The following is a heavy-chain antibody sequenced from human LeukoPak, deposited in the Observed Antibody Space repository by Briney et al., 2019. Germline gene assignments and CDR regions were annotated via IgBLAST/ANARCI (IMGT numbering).Heavy chain of an antibody. J-gene: IGHJ4*02. CDR3: ARLRRDGYNRVLNFDY. Sequence: SETLSLTCTVSGGSISSSSYYWGWLRQPPGTGLEWLGSIYYSGSTYYNPSLKSRVTISVDTSKNQFSLKLSSVTAADTAVYYCARLRRDGYNRVLNFDYWGQGTLVTVSS. V-gene: IGHV4-39*01. D-gene: IGHD5-24*01. CDR2: IYYSGST. CDR1: GGSISSSSYY.